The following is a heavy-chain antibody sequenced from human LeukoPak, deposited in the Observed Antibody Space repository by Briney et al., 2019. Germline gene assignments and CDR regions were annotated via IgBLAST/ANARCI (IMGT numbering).Heavy chain of an antibody. J-gene: IGHJ6*03. Sequence: ASVKVSCKASGYTFTSYYMHWVRQAPEQGLEWMGWITENNGNTNYAQKFQGRVTMTTDTSTSTAYMELRSLRSDDTAVYYCARRRYYDILTGSYYYYYMDVWGKGTSVTVSS. CDR3: ARRRYYDILTGSYYYYYMDV. V-gene: IGHV1-18*04. CDR1: GYTFTSYY. CDR2: ITENNGNT. D-gene: IGHD3-9*01.